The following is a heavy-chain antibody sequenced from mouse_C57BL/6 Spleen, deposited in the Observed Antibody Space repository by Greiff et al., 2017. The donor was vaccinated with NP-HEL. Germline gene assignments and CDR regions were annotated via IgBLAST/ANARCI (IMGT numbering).Heavy chain of an antibody. D-gene: IGHD4-1*01. CDR2: ISSGSSTI. Sequence: EVKLMESGGGLLKPGGSLKLSCAASGFTFSDYGMHWVRQAPEKGLEWVAYISSGSSTIYYADTVKGRFTISRDNAKNTLFLQMTSLRSEDTAMYYCARGGSFATGLAYWGQGTLVTVSA. CDR3: ARGGSFATGLAY. J-gene: IGHJ3*01. V-gene: IGHV5-17*01. CDR1: GFTFSDYG.